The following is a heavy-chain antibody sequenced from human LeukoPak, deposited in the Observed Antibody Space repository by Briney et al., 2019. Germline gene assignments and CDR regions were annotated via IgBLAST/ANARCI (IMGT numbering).Heavy chain of an antibody. D-gene: IGHD2-2*02. CDR1: GGSFSGYY. CDR3: ARQGLDCSSTSCYTGYYYYYMDV. CDR2: IYHSGST. Sequence: KPLETLSLTCAVYGGSFSGYYWSWIRQPPGKGLEWIGEIYHSGSTNYNPSLKSRVTISVDTSKNQFSLKLSSVTAADTAVYYCARQGLDCSSTSCYTGYYYYYMDVWGKGTTVTVSS. V-gene: IGHV4-34*01. J-gene: IGHJ6*03.